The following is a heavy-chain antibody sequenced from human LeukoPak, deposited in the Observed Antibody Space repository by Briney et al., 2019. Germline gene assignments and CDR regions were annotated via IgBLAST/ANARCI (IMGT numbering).Heavy chain of an antibody. CDR3: ARGPGVQLWLVTYFDL. J-gene: IGHJ2*01. D-gene: IGHD5-18*01. V-gene: IGHV4-34*01. CDR1: GGSFSGYY. CDR2: INHSGST. Sequence: KASETLSLTCAVYGGSFSGYYWSWIRQPPGKGLEWIGEINHSGSTNYNPSLKRRVTISVDTSKNQFSLKLSSVTGADTAVYYCARGPGVQLWLVTYFDLWGRGTLVTVSS.